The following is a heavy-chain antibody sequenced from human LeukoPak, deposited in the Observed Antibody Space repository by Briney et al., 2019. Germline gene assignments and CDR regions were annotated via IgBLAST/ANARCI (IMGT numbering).Heavy chain of an antibody. J-gene: IGHJ4*02. CDR3: GRDLAIGWGGDFDY. Sequence: SVKVSCKASGGTFSSYAISWVRQAPGQGLEWLGRIIPIFGTANYAQKFQGRVTITTDESTSTAYMELSSLRSEDTAVYYCGRDLAIGWGGDFDYWGQGTLVTVSS. CDR2: IIPIFGTA. D-gene: IGHD7-27*01. CDR1: GGTFSSYA. V-gene: IGHV1-69*05.